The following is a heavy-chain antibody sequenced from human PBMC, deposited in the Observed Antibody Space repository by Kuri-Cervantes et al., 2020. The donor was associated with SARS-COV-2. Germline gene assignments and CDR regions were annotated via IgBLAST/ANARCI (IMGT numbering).Heavy chain of an antibody. CDR3: ARVKSVVTPDIDY. J-gene: IGHJ4*02. CDR2: INHSGST. D-gene: IGHD4-23*01. V-gene: IGHV4-39*07. Sequence: SETLSLTCTVSGGSISSGSYYWSWIRQPPGKGLEWIGEINHSGSTNYNPSLKSRVTISVDTSKNQFSLKLSSVTAADTAVYYCARVKSVVTPDIDYWGQGTLVTVSS. CDR1: GGSISSGSYY.